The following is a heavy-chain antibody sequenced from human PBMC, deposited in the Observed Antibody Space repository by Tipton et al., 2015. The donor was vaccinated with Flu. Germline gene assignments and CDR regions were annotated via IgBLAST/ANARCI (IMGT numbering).Heavy chain of an antibody. V-gene: IGHV4-4*07. J-gene: IGHJ6*04. Sequence: TLSLTCTVSGGSISSYYWSWIRQPAGEGLEWIGRMYTSGSTNYNPSLKSRVTMSVEMSKNQFSLKLSSVTAADTALYYCASDPLVRGFIITEGVWGKGTTVTVSS. CDR2: MYTSGST. D-gene: IGHD3-10*01. CDR1: GGSISSYY. CDR3: ASDPLVRGFIITEGV.